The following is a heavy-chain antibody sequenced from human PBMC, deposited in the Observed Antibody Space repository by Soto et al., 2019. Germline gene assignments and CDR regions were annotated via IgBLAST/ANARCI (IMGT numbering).Heavy chain of an antibody. Sequence: GESLKIACKGSGYSFTSYWIGWVRQMPGKGLEWMGIIYPGDSDTRYSPSFQGQVTISADKSISTAYLQWSSLKASDTAMYYCARSLAAAGYGMYVWGQGTTVTVSS. D-gene: IGHD6-13*01. CDR1: GYSFTSYW. CDR2: IYPGDSDT. CDR3: ARSLAAAGYGMYV. V-gene: IGHV5-51*01. J-gene: IGHJ6*02.